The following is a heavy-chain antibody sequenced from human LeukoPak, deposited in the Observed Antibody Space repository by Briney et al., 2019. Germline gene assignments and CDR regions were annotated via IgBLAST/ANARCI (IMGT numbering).Heavy chain of an antibody. CDR2: ISYDGSNK. Sequence: GGSLRLACAASGFTFSSYAMPWVRQAPGKGLEWVAVISYDGSNKYYADSVKGRFTISRDNSKNTLYLQMNSLRAEDTAVYYCARGDTGATTPFDYWGQRTLVTVSS. D-gene: IGHD1-26*01. J-gene: IGHJ4*02. CDR1: GFTFSSYA. CDR3: ARGDTGATTPFDY. V-gene: IGHV3-30-3*01.